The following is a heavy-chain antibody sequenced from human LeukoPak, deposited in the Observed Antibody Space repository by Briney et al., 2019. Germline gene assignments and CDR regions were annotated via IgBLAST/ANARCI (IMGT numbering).Heavy chain of an antibody. CDR1: GFTFSGYA. CDR2: TSYDGSNL. Sequence: PGGSLRLSCAGSGFTFSGYAMHWVRQAPGKGLEWVAVTSYDGSNLSYADSVKGRFTISRDNSKNTLYLQMNSLRVEDTAVYYCARGLRTTVWDYYYYMDVWGKGTTVTVSS. D-gene: IGHD4-17*01. CDR3: ARGLRTTVWDYYYYMDV. J-gene: IGHJ6*03. V-gene: IGHV3-30*04.